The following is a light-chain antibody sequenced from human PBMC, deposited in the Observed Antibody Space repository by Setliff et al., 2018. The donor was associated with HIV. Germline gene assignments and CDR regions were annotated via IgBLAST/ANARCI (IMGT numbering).Light chain of an antibody. CDR1: TSDIGAYSF. J-gene: IGLJ1*01. CDR3: SSYTSSTTLPYV. CDR2: EVS. V-gene: IGLV2-14*01. Sequence: QSVLTQPASVSGSPGQSITISCSGTTSDIGAYSFVSWYQQHPGKAPKLMIYEVSSRPSGVSNRFSGSKSGNTASLTISGLQAEDEADYYCSSYTSSTTLPYVFGTGAKVTVL.